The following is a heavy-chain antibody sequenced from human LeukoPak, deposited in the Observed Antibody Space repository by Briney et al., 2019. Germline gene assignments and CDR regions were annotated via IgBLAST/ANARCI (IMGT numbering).Heavy chain of an antibody. V-gene: IGHV3-53*01. CDR2: IYSGGST. Sequence: GGSLRLSCAASGFTVSSNYMSWVRQAPGKGLEWVSVIYSGGSTYYADPVKGRFTISRDNSKNTLYLQMNSLRAEDTAVYYCASPSGSYPEGFDYWGQGTLVTVSS. J-gene: IGHJ4*02. CDR3: ASPSGSYPEGFDY. D-gene: IGHD1-26*01. CDR1: GFTVSSNY.